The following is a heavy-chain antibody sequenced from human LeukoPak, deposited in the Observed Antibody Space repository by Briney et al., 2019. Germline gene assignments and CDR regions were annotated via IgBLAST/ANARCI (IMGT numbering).Heavy chain of an antibody. Sequence: SVTLSLTCAVYGWSFSGYYWSWIRQPPGKGLEWIGEINHSGSTNYNPSLKSRVTISVDTSKNQFSLKLSSVTAADTAVYYCARQATGGGLGWFDPWGQGTLVTVSS. V-gene: IGHV4-34*01. CDR2: INHSGST. D-gene: IGHD2-8*02. CDR3: ARQATGGGLGWFDP. J-gene: IGHJ5*02. CDR1: GWSFSGYY.